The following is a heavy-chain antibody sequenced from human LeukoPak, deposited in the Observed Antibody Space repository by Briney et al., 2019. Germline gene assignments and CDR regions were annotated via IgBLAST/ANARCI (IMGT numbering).Heavy chain of an antibody. D-gene: IGHD3-9*01. CDR2: ISPSGGIT. CDR1: GFTFSSHG. Sequence: GGTLRLSCAASGFTFSSHGMNWVRQAPGKGLEWVSGISPSGGITYYTDSVKGRFTISRDNSKNTQSLQMNSLRAEDTAVYYCAKSRTDYYDILTGYTWGQGTLVTVSS. J-gene: IGHJ4*02. CDR3: AKSRTDYYDILTGYT. V-gene: IGHV3-23*01.